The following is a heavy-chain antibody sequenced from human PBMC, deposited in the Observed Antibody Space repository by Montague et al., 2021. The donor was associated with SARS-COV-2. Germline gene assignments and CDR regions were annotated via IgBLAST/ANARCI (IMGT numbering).Heavy chain of an antibody. CDR2: IHYTGNT. J-gene: IGHJ4*02. CDR1: GGSINGYY. D-gene: IGHD1-26*01. CDR3: ARLRTGSYVFDY. V-gene: IGHV4-59*08. Sequence: SETLSLTCTVSGGSINGYYWSWIRPSPGKGLDWIGYIHYTGNTNYNPSLKGRVTISLDTSKSQFSLRLSSVTAADTAVYSCARLRTGSYVFDYWGQGTLVTVSS.